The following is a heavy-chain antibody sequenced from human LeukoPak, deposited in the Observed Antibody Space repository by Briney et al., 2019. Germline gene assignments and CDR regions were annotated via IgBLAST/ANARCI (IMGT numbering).Heavy chain of an antibody. D-gene: IGHD3-10*02. CDR1: RFTFSSYW. CDR3: AELGITMIGGV. Sequence: GGSLRLSCTASRFTFSSYWMSWVRQAPGKGLEWVSYISSSGSTIYYADSVKGRFTISRDNAKNSLYLQMNSLRAEDTAVYYCAELGITMIGGVWGKGTTVTISS. V-gene: IGHV3-48*04. CDR2: ISSSGSTI. J-gene: IGHJ6*04.